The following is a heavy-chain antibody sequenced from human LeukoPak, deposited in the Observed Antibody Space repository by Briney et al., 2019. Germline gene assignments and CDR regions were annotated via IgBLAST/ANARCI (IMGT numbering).Heavy chain of an antibody. CDR2: INHSGST. J-gene: IGHJ4*02. CDR1: GGSFSGYY. CDR3: ARVESTVTTPYDY. D-gene: IGHD4-11*01. V-gene: IGHV4-34*01. Sequence: SETLSLTCAVYGGSFSGYYWSWIRQPPGKGLEWIGEINHSGSTNYNPSLKSRVTISVDASKNQFSLKLSSVTAADTAVYYCARVESTVTTPYDYWGQGTLVTVS.